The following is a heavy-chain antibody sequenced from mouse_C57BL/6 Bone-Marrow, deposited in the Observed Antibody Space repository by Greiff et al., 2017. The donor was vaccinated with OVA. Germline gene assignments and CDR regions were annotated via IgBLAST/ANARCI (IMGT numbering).Heavy chain of an antibody. D-gene: IGHD3-2*02. CDR3: ARQFRLLPFAY. Sequence: QVQLQQSGAELARPGASVKLSCKASGYTFTSYGISWVKQRTGQGLEWIGEIYPRSGNTYYNEKFKGKATLTADKSSSTAYMEFRSLTSGDSAVYFCARQFRLLPFAYWCQGTLVSVSA. CDR1: GYTFTSYG. J-gene: IGHJ3*01. CDR2: IYPRSGNT. V-gene: IGHV1-81*01.